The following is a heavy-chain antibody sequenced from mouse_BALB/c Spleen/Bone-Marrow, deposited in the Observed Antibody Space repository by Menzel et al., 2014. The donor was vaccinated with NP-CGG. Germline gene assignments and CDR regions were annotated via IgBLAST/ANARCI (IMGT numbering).Heavy chain of an antibody. V-gene: IGHV14-3*02. J-gene: IGHJ2*01. CDR3: TRRGFDF. CDR2: IDPENGNI. CDR1: GFNIKDTY. Sequence: EVQLQQSGAELVKPGASVKLSCTASGFNIKDTYIHWVKRRPEQGLEWIGRIDPENGNIKYDPKFQVKATITADTSSNTAYLPLSSLTSEDTAVYYCTRRGFDFWGQGTTLTVSS.